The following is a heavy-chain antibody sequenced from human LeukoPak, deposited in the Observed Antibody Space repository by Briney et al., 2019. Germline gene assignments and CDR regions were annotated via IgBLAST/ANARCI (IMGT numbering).Heavy chain of an antibody. D-gene: IGHD5-18*01. CDR1: DGSITSHY. CDR2: IYTSGST. J-gene: IGHJ6*03. Sequence: PSETLSLTCTVSDGSITSHYWSWIRQPPGKGLEWIGRIYTSGSTNYNPSLKSRVIMSADTSKNQFSLKLSSVTAADTAVYYCARGGYSYGPTRGEAFYYMDVWGKGTTVTVSS. V-gene: IGHV4-4*07. CDR3: ARGGYSYGPTRGEAFYYMDV.